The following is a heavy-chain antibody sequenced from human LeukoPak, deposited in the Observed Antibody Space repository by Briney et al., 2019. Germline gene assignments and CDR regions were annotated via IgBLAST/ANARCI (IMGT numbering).Heavy chain of an antibody. CDR3: TRGRAFDI. V-gene: IGHV3-21*01. CDR2: ISSSSSYI. CDR1: GFTFSSYS. J-gene: IGHJ3*02. Sequence: GGSLRLSCAASGFTFSSYSMNWVRQAPGKGLEWVSSISSSSSYIYYADSVKGRFTISRDNSKNTLYLQMGSLRAEDMAVYYCTRGRAFDIWGQGTLVTVSS.